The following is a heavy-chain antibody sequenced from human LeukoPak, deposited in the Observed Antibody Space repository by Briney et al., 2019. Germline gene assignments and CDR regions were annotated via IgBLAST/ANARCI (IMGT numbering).Heavy chain of an antibody. CDR2: ISSSGSYI. J-gene: IGHJ4*02. CDR3: ARGSGVQVWSSLDY. CDR1: GFTFSSYS. Sequence: PGGSLRLSCAASGFTFSSYSVNWVRQAPGKGLAWVSSISSSGSYIYYADSAKGRFTFSRDNAKNSPYLQMNSLRAEDTAVYYCARGSGVQVWSSLDYWGQGTLVTVSS. V-gene: IGHV3-21*01. D-gene: IGHD5-18*01.